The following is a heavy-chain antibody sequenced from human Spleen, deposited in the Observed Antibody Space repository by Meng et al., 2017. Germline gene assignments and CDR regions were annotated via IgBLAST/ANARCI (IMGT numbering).Heavy chain of an antibody. CDR2: MSYDGSNK. CDR1: GFTFSSYA. V-gene: IGHV3-30*04. CDR3: ARTYDSIGYPPAAFDY. Sequence: GESLKISCAASGFTFSSYAMHWVRQAPGKGLEWVAVMSYDGSNKYYADSVKGRFTISRDNSKNTLYLQMNSLRAEDTAVYYCARTYDSIGYPPAAFDYWGQGTLVTVSS. J-gene: IGHJ4*02. D-gene: IGHD3-22*01.